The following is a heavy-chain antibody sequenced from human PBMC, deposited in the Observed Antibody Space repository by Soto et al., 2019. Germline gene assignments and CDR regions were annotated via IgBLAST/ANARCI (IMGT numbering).Heavy chain of an antibody. V-gene: IGHV3-23*01. CDR1: GFTFSSYA. D-gene: IGHD3-3*01. Sequence: HPGGSLRLSCAASGFTFSSYAMSWVRQAPGKGLEWVSAISGSGGSTYYADSVKGRFTISRDNSKNTLYLQMNSLRAEDTAVYYCAKARAQYYDFWSRYPVDYWGKGTLVTVYS. J-gene: IGHJ4*02. CDR2: ISGSGGST. CDR3: AKARAQYYDFWSRYPVDY.